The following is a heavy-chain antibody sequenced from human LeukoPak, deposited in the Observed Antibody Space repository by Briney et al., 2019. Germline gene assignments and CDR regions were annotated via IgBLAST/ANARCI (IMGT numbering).Heavy chain of an antibody. D-gene: IGHD3-9*01. Sequence: PGGSLRLSCAASGLTFSSYAMSWVRQAPGKGLEWVSAISGSGGSTYYADSVKGRFTISRDNSKNTLYLQMNSLRAEDTAVYYCAKGYDILTGYYYIYYYYYGMDVWGQGTTVTVSS. V-gene: IGHV3-23*01. CDR3: AKGYDILTGYYYIYYYYYGMDV. CDR1: GLTFSSYA. J-gene: IGHJ6*02. CDR2: ISGSGGST.